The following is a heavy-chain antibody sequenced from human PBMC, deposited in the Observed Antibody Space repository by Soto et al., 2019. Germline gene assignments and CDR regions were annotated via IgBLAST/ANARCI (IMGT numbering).Heavy chain of an antibody. V-gene: IGHV3-7*01. CDR3: ARDPGPYYDFWSGYYMGY. D-gene: IGHD3-3*01. CDR2: IKQDGSEK. CDR1: GFTFSSYW. J-gene: IGHJ4*02. Sequence: ESGGGLVQPGGSLRLSCAASGFTFSSYWMSWVRQAPGKGLEWVANIKQDGSEKYYVDSVKGRFTISRDNAKNSLYLQMNSLRAEDTAVYYCARDPGPYYDFWSGYYMGYWGQGTLVTVSS.